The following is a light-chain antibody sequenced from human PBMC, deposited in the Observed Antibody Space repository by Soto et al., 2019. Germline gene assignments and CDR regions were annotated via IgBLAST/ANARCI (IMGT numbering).Light chain of an antibody. V-gene: IGKV1-33*01. J-gene: IGKJ4*01. CDR1: QDISNY. Sequence: DIQLTQSPSFLSASVGDRVTITCQASQDISNYLNWYQQKPGKAPKLPIYDASNLETGVPSRFSGSGSGTDFTFTISSLQPEDIATYYCQQYDNLPLTFGGGTKGDIK. CDR2: DAS. CDR3: QQYDNLPLT.